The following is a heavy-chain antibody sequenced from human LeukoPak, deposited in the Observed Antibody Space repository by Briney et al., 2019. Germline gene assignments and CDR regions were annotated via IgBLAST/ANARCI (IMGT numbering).Heavy chain of an antibody. CDR2: ISAYNGNT. D-gene: IGHD3-9*01. CDR3: ARDRAFSKYYDILTGYSPGDY. V-gene: IGHV1-18*04. CDR1: GYTFTSYG. J-gene: IGHJ4*02. Sequence: ASVKVSCKASGYTFTSYGISWVRQAPGQGLEWMGWISAYNGNTNYAQKLQGRVTMTPDTSTSTAYMELRSLRSDDTAVYYCARDRAFSKYYDILTGYSPGDYWGQGTLVTVSS.